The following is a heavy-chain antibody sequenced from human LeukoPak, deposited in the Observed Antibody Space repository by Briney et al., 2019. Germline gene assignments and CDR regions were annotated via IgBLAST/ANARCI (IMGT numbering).Heavy chain of an antibody. CDR1: GFTFSSYA. CDR3: AREFYDILTGYSHNGMDV. D-gene: IGHD3-9*01. J-gene: IGHJ6*04. V-gene: IGHV3-30-3*01. CDR2: ISYDGSNK. Sequence: PGRSLRLSCAASGFTFSSYAMHWVRQAPGKGLEWVAVISYDGSNKYYADSVKGRFTISRDNAKNSLYLQMNSLRAEDTAVYYCAREFYDILTGYSHNGMDVWGKGTTVTVSS.